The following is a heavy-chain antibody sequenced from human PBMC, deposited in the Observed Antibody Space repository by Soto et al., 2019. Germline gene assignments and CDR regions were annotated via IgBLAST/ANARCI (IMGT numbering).Heavy chain of an antibody. V-gene: IGHV3-23*01. CDR2: ISGSGGSK. CDR1: GFTFSSYA. D-gene: IGHD2-15*01. Sequence: GGSLRLSFAASGFTFSSYAMSWVRQAPGRGLEWVSDISGSGGSKYYAYSVKVRLTISIDNSKNTLYLQMNRLRAEDTAVYYCAKGALGYCSGGSCFHYYGMDXWGQGTTVTVS. J-gene: IGHJ6*02. CDR3: AKGALGYCSGGSCFHYYGMDX.